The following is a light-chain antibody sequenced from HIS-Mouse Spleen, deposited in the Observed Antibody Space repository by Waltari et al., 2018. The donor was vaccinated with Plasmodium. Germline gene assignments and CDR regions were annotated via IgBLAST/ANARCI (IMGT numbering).Light chain of an antibody. V-gene: IGKV1-8*01. CDR2: AAS. J-gene: IGKJ4*01. CDR3: QQYYSYLLT. CDR1: QGISSY. Sequence: AIRMTQSPSSFSASPGDRVTPTCRASQGISSYLAWYQQKPGKAPKLLIYAASTLQSGVPSRFSGSGSGTDFTLTISCLQSEDFATYYCQQYYSYLLTFGGGTKVEIK.